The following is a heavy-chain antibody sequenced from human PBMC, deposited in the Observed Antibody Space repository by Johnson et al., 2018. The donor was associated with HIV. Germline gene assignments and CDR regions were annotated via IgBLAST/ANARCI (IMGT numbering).Heavy chain of an antibody. D-gene: IGHD6-13*01. CDR1: GFTFSSYG. J-gene: IGHJ3*02. V-gene: IGHV3-30*18. Sequence: QVQLVESGGGVVQPGGSLRLSCAASGFTFSSYGMHWVRQAPGKGLEWVAVISYDGSNKYYADSVKGRFTISRDNSKNTLYLQMNSLRAEDTAVYYCAKDLSSSLGPGAFDIWGQGTMVTVSS. CDR3: AKDLSSSLGPGAFDI. CDR2: ISYDGSNK.